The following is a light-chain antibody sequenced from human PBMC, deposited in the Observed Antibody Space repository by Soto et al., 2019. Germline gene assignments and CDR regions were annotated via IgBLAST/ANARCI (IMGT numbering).Light chain of an antibody. CDR3: AAWDDSLSGPV. J-gene: IGLJ3*02. Sequence: QSVLTQPPSASGTPGQRVTISCSGSSANIGSNYVYWYQQLPGTAPKLLIYRNNQRPSGVPDRFSGSKSGTSASLAINGLPSEDEADYYCAAWDDSLSGPVFGGGTKPTVL. CDR1: SANIGSNY. CDR2: RNN. V-gene: IGLV1-47*01.